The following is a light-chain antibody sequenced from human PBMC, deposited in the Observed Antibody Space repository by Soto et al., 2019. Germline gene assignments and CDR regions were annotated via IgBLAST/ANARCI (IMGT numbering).Light chain of an antibody. CDR1: QSISNS. CDR3: QQYNSWPPRT. Sequence: EIVMTQSPASLSVSPGETATLSCRASQSISNSLAWYQQKPGQAPSLLIYGASTRATGIPARFSGSGSGTEFTLSISGLQSEDSALYYCQQYNSWPPRTFGQGTKLEIK. J-gene: IGKJ2*01. V-gene: IGKV3-15*01. CDR2: GAS.